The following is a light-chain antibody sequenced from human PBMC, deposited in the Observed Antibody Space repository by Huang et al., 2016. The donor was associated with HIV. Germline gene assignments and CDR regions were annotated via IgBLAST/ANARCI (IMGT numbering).Light chain of an antibody. CDR3: QQRGAWPLT. J-gene: IGKJ4*01. Sequence: DIVLTQSPATLSLSPGQRATLSCRASQNINNYLVWYQQKPGQAPRLLIYDSYNRATGIPARFGGSGSGTDCPLTINTLEPEDFAVYYGQQRGAWPLTFGGGTKVEIK. V-gene: IGKV3-11*01. CDR2: DSY. CDR1: QNINNY.